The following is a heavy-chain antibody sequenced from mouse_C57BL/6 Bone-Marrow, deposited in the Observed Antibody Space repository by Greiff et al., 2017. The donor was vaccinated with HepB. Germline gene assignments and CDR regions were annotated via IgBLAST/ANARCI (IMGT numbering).Heavy chain of an antibody. CDR2: IRNKANGYTT. CDR1: GFTFTDYY. Sequence: EVKLVDSGGGLVQPGGSLSLSCAASGFTFTDYYMSWVRQPPGKALEWLGFIRNKANGYTTEYSASVKGRFTISRDNSQSILYLQMNALRAEDSATYYCARIYGSSYFSYAMDYWGQGTSVTVSS. V-gene: IGHV7-3*01. CDR3: ARIYGSSYFSYAMDY. J-gene: IGHJ4*01. D-gene: IGHD1-1*01.